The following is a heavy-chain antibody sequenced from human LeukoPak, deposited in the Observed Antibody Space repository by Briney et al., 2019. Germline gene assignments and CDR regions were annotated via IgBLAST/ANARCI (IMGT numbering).Heavy chain of an antibody. CDR3: ARGQVRRERYSRNSSGWPNWFDP. CDR2: IYYSGST. D-gene: IGHD6-19*01. Sequence: SQTLSLTCTVSGGSISSGDYYWSWIRQPPGKGLEWIGYIYYSGSTYYNPSLKSRVTISVDTSKNQFSLKLSSVTAADTAVYYCARGQVRRERYSRNSSGWPNWFDPWGQGTLVTVSS. CDR1: GGSISSGDYY. V-gene: IGHV4-30-4*01. J-gene: IGHJ5*02.